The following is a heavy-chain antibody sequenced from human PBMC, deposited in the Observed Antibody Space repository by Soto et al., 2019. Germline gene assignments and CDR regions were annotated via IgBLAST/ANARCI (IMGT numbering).Heavy chain of an antibody. CDR2: INPSGGNT. CDR3: ARDARAGGMDV. CDR1: RYTFAIIT. Sequence: ASGKGSCKASRYTFAIITRQWVRQAPRQRLGRMGRINPSGGNTRYSQKFQGRVTITRDTSASTVYMELSSLRSEDTAVYYCARDARAGGMDVWGQGTTVTVSS. V-gene: IGHV1-3*01. J-gene: IGHJ6*02.